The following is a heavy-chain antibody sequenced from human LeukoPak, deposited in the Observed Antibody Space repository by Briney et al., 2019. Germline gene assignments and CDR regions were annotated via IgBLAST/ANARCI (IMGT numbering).Heavy chain of an antibody. CDR2: IYYSGST. Sequence: PSETLSLTCTVSGGSISSYYWSWIRQPPGKGLEWIGYIYYSGSTNYNPSLKSRVTTSVDTYKNQYSVKLSSVTAADTAVYYCARASSGWLYYFDYWGQGTLVTVSS. V-gene: IGHV4-59*08. J-gene: IGHJ4*02. D-gene: IGHD6-19*01. CDR3: ARASSGWLYYFDY. CDR1: GGSISSYY.